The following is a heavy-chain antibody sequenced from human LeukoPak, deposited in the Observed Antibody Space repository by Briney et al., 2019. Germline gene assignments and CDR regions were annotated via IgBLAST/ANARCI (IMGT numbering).Heavy chain of an antibody. CDR3: ARDFRGYGGVGWFGP. J-gene: IGHJ5*02. V-gene: IGHV4-30-4*01. CDR1: GGSISSGDYY. Sequence: SETLSLTCTVSGGSISSGDYYWSWIRQPPGKGLEWIGYIYYSGSTYYNPSLKSRVTISVDTSKNQFSLKLSSVTAADTAVYYCARDFRGYGGVGWFGPWGQGTLVAVSS. D-gene: IGHD4-23*01. CDR2: IYYSGST.